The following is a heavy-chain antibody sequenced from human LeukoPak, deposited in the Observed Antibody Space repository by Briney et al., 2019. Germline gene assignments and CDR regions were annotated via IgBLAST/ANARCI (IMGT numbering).Heavy chain of an antibody. CDR2: IYPVDSDT. CDR1: GYTFTSYW. V-gene: IGHV5-51*01. J-gene: IGHJ4*02. D-gene: IGHD2-21*01. CDR3: ARLKGSTSGGDN. Sequence: GESLKISCKGSGYTFTSYWIGWERQMSGTSLEWMGIIYPVDSDTRYSPSFQGQVTISADKSISTAYLQWSSLKASDTAMYYCARLKGSTSGGDNWGQGTLVTVPS.